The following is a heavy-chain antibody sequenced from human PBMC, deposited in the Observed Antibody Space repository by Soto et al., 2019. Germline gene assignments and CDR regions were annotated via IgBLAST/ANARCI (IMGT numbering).Heavy chain of an antibody. V-gene: IGHV3-30*18. CDR1: GFTFSCYG. CDR2: ISYDGSNK. J-gene: IGHJ3*02. CDR3: AKGPTYYYDSSGPSPAFDI. Sequence: GGSLRLSCSASGFTFSCYGMHLVRQAPGKGLEWVAVISYDGSNKYYADSVKGRFTISRDNSKNTLYLQMNSLRAEDTAVYYCAKGPTYYYDSSGPSPAFDIWGQGTMVTVSS. D-gene: IGHD3-22*01.